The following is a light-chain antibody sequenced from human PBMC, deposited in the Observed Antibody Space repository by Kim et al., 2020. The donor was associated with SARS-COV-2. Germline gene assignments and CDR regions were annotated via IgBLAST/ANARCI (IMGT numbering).Light chain of an antibody. V-gene: IGKV3-15*01. CDR3: QQDNDWPRT. Sequence: EIVMTQSPATLSVSPGEGATLSCRASQSASNNVAWYQQKLGQAPRLVIYAVSTRATGIPARFSGSGSGTEFTLTINSLQSEDFAVYYCQQDNDWPRTFDQGTKLEI. CDR2: AVS. J-gene: IGKJ2*01. CDR1: QSASNN.